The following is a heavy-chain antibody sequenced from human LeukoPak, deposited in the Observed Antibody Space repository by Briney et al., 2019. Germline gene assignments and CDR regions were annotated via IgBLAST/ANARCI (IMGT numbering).Heavy chain of an antibody. CDR1: GFTFSSYA. CDR2: ISGSGGST. Sequence: GGSLRLSCAASGFTFSSYAMSWVRQAPGKGLEWVSAISGSGGSTYYADSVKGRFTISRDNSKNTLYLQMDSLRAEDTAVYYCAKDVSTVYYYGMDVWGQGTTITVSS. J-gene: IGHJ6*02. CDR3: AKDVSTVYYYGMDV. V-gene: IGHV3-23*01. D-gene: IGHD4-11*01.